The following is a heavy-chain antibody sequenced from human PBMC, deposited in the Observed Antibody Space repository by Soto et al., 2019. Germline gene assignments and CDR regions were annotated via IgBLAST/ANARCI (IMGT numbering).Heavy chain of an antibody. V-gene: IGHV3-30*18. CDR1: GFTFSSYG. D-gene: IGHD1-26*01. Sequence: GGSLRLSCAASGFTFSSYGMHWVRQAPGKGLEWVAVISYDGSNKYYADSVKGRFTISRDNSKNTLYLQMNSLRAEDTAVYYCAKVPPGATPGYWGQGTLVTVSS. CDR2: ISYDGSNK. J-gene: IGHJ4*02. CDR3: AKVPPGATPGY.